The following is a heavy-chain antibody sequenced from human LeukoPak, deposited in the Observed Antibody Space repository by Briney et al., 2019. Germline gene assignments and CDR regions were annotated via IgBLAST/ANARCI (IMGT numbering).Heavy chain of an antibody. CDR3: ARGRQWRYKNERNNWFDP. J-gene: IGHJ5*02. CDR1: GGSFSGYY. V-gene: IGHV4-34*01. D-gene: IGHD5-24*01. CDR2: INHSGST. Sequence: SETLSLTCAVYGGSFSGYYWSWIRQPPGKGLEWIGEINHSGSTNYNPSLKSRVTISVDTSKNQFSLKLSSVTAADTAVYYCARGRQWRYKNERNNWFDPWGQGTLVTVSS.